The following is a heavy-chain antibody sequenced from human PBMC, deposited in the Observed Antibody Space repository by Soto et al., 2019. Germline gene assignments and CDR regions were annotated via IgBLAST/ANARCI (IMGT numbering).Heavy chain of an antibody. CDR3: VSPEGYYDSSGYTLDY. D-gene: IGHD3-22*01. Sequence: PSETLSLTCTVSGDSISSSTYYWGWIRQPPGKGLEWIGSMFYSGNTYYNPSLKSRVTLSIDTSKNQFSLKLNPVTAADTAVYYCVSPEGYYDSSGYTLDYWGQGTLVTVSS. V-gene: IGHV4-39*01. J-gene: IGHJ4*02. CDR1: GDSISSSTYY. CDR2: MFYSGNT.